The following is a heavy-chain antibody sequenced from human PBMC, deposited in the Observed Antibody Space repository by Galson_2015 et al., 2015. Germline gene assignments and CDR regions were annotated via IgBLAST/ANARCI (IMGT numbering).Heavy chain of an antibody. J-gene: IGHJ3*02. D-gene: IGHD3-10*01. CDR1: GFTFNSYA. Sequence: SLRLSCAASGFTFNSYAMNWVRQAPGKGLEWVSGISGSGDITYYADSVKGRFTISRDNSKNDLYLQMNSLRAEDTAVYYCARDNFGEKQLGALDIWGQGTMVTVSS. CDR3: ARDNFGEKQLGALDI. V-gene: IGHV3-23*01. CDR2: ISGSGDIT.